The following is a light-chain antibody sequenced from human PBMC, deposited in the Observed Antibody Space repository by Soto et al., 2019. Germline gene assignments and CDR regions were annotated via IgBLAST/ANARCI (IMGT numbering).Light chain of an antibody. Sequence: QSALTQPASVSGSPGQSITISCTGTSSDVGGYNYVSWYQQHPGKAPKLMIYEVSNRPSGVSNRFSGSKSGTTASLTISGLQPEDEADYYCSSYTTGSTLEVFGGGTKLTVL. CDR3: SSYTTGSTLEV. CDR2: EVS. CDR1: SSDVGGYNY. J-gene: IGLJ3*02. V-gene: IGLV2-14*01.